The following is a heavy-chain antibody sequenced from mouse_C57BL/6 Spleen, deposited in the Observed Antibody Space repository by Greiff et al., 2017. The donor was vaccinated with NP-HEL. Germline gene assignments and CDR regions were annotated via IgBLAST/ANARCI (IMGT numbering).Heavy chain of an antibody. Sequence: VQGVESGAELVKPGASVKISCKASGYAFSSYWMNWVKQRPGKGLEWIGQIYPGDGDTNYNGKFKGKATLTADKSSSTAYMQLSSLTSEDSAVYFCARSELTGGFAYWGQGTLVTVSA. V-gene: IGHV1-80*01. CDR3: ARSELTGGFAY. D-gene: IGHD4-1*01. CDR2: IYPGDGDT. CDR1: GYAFSSYW. J-gene: IGHJ3*01.